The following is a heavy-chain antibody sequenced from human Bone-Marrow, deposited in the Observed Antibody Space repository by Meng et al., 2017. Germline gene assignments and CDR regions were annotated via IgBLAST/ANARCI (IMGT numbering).Heavy chain of an antibody. Sequence: QVQLGQCGAEVKKPGASVKVSCKPSGYNFPDYYIPWVRRAPGQGLEWMGRINPKSGDTHYAQKFQARVTMTGDTSISTAYMELSGLRSDDTAMYYCARDEDISAAGKLFGDYWGQGTLVTVSS. V-gene: IGHV1-2*06. CDR1: GYNFPDYY. CDR2: INPKSGDT. D-gene: IGHD6-25*01. J-gene: IGHJ4*02. CDR3: ARDEDISAAGKLFGDY.